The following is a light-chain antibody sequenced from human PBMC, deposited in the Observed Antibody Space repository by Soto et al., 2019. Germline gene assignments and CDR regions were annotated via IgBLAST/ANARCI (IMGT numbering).Light chain of an antibody. J-gene: IGLJ2*01. CDR2: GNN. Sequence: QSVLTQPPSVSGAPRQRVTISCTGSSSNIGAGYDVHWYQQLPGTAPKLLIYGNNNRPSGVPDRFSGSKSGTSASLAITGLQAEDEADYYCQSYDSSLRGVFGGGTKVTVL. CDR3: QSYDSSLRGV. V-gene: IGLV1-40*01. CDR1: SSNIGAGYD.